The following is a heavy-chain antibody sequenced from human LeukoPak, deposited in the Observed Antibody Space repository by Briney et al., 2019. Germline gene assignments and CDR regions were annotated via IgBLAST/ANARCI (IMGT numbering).Heavy chain of an antibody. CDR1: GYTFTSYG. Sequence: GASVKVSCKASGYTFTSYGISWVRQAPGQGLEWMGWISAYNGNTNYAQKLQGRVTMTTDTSTSTAYMELRSLRSDDTAVYYCAGCLYGSGSYYNVDYWGQGTLVTVSS. CDR3: AGCLYGSGSYYNVDY. CDR2: ISAYNGNT. J-gene: IGHJ4*02. D-gene: IGHD3-10*01. V-gene: IGHV1-18*01.